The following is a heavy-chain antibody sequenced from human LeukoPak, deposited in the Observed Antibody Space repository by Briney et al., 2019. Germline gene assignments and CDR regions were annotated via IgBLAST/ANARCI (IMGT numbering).Heavy chain of an antibody. D-gene: IGHD2-15*01. CDR3: AKDTIPMSVVVVAAFDY. Sequence: GGSLRLSCAASGFTFSSYGMHWVRQAPGKGLEWVAFIRYDGSNKYYADSVKGRFTISRDNSKNTLYLQMNSLRAEDTAVYYCAKDTIPMSVVVVAAFDYWGQGTLVTVSS. J-gene: IGHJ4*02. CDR2: IRYDGSNK. V-gene: IGHV3-30*02. CDR1: GFTFSSYG.